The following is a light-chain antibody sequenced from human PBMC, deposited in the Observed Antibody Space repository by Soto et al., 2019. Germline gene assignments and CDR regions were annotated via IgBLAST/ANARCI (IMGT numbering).Light chain of an antibody. V-gene: IGKV1-5*03. Sequence: DIQMNQSPSTLSASVGDRVTITCRASQSISSWLAWYQQKPGKAPKLLIYKASSLESGVPSRFSGSGSGTGFTLTISSLQPDDFATYYCQQYNSYWTFGQGTKVDI. J-gene: IGKJ1*01. CDR3: QQYNSYWT. CDR1: QSISSW. CDR2: KAS.